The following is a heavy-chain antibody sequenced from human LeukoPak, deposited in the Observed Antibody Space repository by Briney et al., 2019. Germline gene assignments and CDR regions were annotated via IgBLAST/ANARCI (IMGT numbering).Heavy chain of an antibody. D-gene: IGHD3-22*01. J-gene: IGHJ4*02. Sequence: PGRSLRLSCAASGFTFSSYGMHWVRQAPGKGLEWVAVIWYDGSNKYYADSVKGRFTISRDNSKNTLYLQMNSLRAEDTAVYYCAREAERGDSSSYYGYYFDYWGQGALVTVSS. V-gene: IGHV3-33*01. CDR2: IWYDGSNK. CDR3: AREAERGDSSSYYGYYFDY. CDR1: GFTFSSYG.